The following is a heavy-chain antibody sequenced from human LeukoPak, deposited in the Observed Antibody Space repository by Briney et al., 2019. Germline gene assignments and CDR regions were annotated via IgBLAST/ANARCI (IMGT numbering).Heavy chain of an antibody. V-gene: IGHV4-31*03. J-gene: IGHJ4*02. Sequence: PSETLSLTCTVSGGSISSGGYYWSWIRQHPGKGLEWIGYIYYSGSTYYNPSLKSRVTISVDTSKNQFSLKLSPVTAADTAVYYCAMMVRGVKRLDYWGQGTLVTVSS. CDR1: GGSISSGGYY. D-gene: IGHD3-10*01. CDR3: AMMVRGVKRLDY. CDR2: IYYSGST.